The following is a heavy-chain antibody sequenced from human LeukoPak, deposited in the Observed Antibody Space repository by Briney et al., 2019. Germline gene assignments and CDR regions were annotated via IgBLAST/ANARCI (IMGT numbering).Heavy chain of an antibody. Sequence: SETLSLTCTVSGGSISSGGYYWSWIRQHPGKGLEWIGYIYYSGSTYYNPSLKSRVTISVDTSKNQFSLKLSSVTAADTAVYYCASSPLGYSSSWRQYWGQGTLVTVSS. D-gene: IGHD6-13*01. CDR3: ASSPLGYSSSWRQY. J-gene: IGHJ4*02. CDR2: IYYSGST. V-gene: IGHV4-31*03. CDR1: GGSISSGGYY.